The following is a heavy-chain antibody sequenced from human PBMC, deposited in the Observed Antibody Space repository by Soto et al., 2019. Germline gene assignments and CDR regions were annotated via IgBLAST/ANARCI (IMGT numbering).Heavy chain of an antibody. J-gene: IGHJ6*02. CDR2: INPSGGST. D-gene: IGHD5-12*01. V-gene: IGHV1-46*01. CDR1: GYTFTSYY. Sequence: QVQLVQSGAEVKKPGASVKVSCKASGYTFTSYYMHWVRQAPGQGLEWMGIINPSGGSTSYAQKFQGRVTMTRDTSTSTVYMELSSLRSEDTAVYYCAREKMATIYYYYGMDVWGQGTTVTVSS. CDR3: AREKMATIYYYYGMDV.